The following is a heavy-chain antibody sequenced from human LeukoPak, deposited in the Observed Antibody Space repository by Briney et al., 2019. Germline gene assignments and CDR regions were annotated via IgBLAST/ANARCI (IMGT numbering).Heavy chain of an antibody. V-gene: IGHV4-4*02. D-gene: IGHD3-10*01. CDR3: ARDLDGSGSYVSLDP. J-gene: IGHJ5*02. CDR1: GGSISSRNW. Sequence: SETLSLTCAVSGGSISSRNWWCWVRPPPGKELEWIGEIYHSGSTNYNPSLKTRVTISVDNSKNQFSLKLSSVTAADTAVYYCARDLDGSGSYVSLDPGGQGTLVTVSA. CDR2: IYHSGST.